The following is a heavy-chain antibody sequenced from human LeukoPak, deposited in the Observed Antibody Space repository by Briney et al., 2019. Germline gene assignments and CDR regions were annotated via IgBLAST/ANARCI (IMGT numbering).Heavy chain of an antibody. J-gene: IGHJ4*02. V-gene: IGHV4-39*07. CDR3: ARIVYSSSTDY. CDR1: GGSISSSNDY. D-gene: IGHD6-6*01. CDR2: IYYSGRT. Sequence: SETLSLTCTVSGGSISSSNDYWGWIRQPPGKGLECIGSIYYSGRTYYKSSLKSRVTISVDTSKNQFSLKMSSVTAADTAVYYCARIVYSSSTDYWGQGTLVTVSS.